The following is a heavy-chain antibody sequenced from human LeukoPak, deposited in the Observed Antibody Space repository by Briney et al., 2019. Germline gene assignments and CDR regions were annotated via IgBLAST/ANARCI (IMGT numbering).Heavy chain of an antibody. CDR2: INPNSGGT. V-gene: IGHV1-2*02. Sequence: ASVKVSCKASGYTFTGYYMHWVRQAPGQGLEWMGWINPNSGGTNYAQKFQGRVTMTRDTSISTAYMELSGLRSDDTAVYYCARDLFIVVVPAADWFDPWGQGTLVTVSS. D-gene: IGHD2-2*01. J-gene: IGHJ5*02. CDR1: GYTFTGYY. CDR3: ARDLFIVVVPAADWFDP.